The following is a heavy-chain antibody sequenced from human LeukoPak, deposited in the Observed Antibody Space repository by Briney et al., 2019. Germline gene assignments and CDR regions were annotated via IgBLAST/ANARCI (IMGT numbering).Heavy chain of an antibody. D-gene: IGHD3-22*01. CDR3: ARAPGGNYYDSSGYDY. J-gene: IGHJ4*02. CDR1: GFTFSSYA. V-gene: IGHV3-30*04. CDR2: ISYDGSNK. Sequence: PGGSLRLSCAASGFTFSSYAMHWVRQAPGKGLEWVAVISYDGSNKYYADSVKGRFTISRDNSKNTLYLQMNSLRAEDTAVYYCARAPGGNYYDSSGYDYWGQGTLVTVSS.